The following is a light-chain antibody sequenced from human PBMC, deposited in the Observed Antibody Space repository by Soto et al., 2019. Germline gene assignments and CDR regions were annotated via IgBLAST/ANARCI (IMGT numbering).Light chain of an antibody. Sequence: DIPMTQSPSSLSASVGDRVTITCRASQSISSCLAWYQQMPGKAPKLLIYDASSLHSGVPSRFSGSGSGTEFTLTISSLQPDDFATYYCQQYNTYSWTFGQGTKVEIK. CDR1: QSISSC. J-gene: IGKJ1*01. CDR2: DAS. CDR3: QQYNTYSWT. V-gene: IGKV1-5*01.